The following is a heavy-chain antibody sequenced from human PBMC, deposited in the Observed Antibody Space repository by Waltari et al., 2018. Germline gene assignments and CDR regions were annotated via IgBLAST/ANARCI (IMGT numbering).Heavy chain of an antibody. CDR2: IYYSGST. J-gene: IGHJ6*02. D-gene: IGHD6-13*01. Sequence: QLQLQESGPGLVKPSETLSLTCAVSGGSISSNHYYWDWIRQPPGKGLEWIGSIYYSGSTYYNPSLKSRVTISVDTSKNHFSLKLGSVTAADTSLYYCARHSAYAGTGYYYGMDVWGQGTTVTVSS. CDR1: GGSISSNHYY. CDR3: ARHSAYAGTGYYYGMDV. V-gene: IGHV4-39*01.